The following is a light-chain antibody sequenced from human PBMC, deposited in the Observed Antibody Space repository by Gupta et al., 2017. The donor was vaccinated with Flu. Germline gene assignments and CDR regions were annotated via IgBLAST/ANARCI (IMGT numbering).Light chain of an antibody. CDR2: END. J-gene: IGLJ3*02. CDR1: SSNIGKNY. V-gene: IGLV1-51*02. Sequence: TVTISCSGGSSNIGKNYGSWYQQRHGTAPMRLIYENDSRPSGIPDQFSGSKSGTSATLGVTGRQTGDEADYYCATWDDSRYTVVFGGGTKLTVL. CDR3: ATWDDSRYTVV.